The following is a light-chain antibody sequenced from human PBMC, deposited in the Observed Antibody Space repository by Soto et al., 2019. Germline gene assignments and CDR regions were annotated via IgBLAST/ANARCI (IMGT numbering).Light chain of an antibody. J-gene: IGKJ1*01. CDR2: CAS. CDR1: HIVSSN. V-gene: IGKV3-20*01. CDR3: QQYGTSPWT. Sequence: IVLTQSPGTLSLSPGEGASLSCRASHIVSSNLAWYQQKPCQAPMLLIYCASTRATGIPARFSGSGSGTDFTLSISRVEPEDFAVYYCQQYGTSPWTFGQGTKVDIK.